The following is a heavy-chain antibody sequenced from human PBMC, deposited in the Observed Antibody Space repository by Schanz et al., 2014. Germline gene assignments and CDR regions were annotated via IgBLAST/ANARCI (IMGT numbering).Heavy chain of an antibody. CDR2: IFFSGST. J-gene: IGHJ6*02. CDR3: ARLGVGDKAYYYYGTDV. Sequence: QVQLQESGPGLVKPSETLSLTCTVSGVSIGGYYWSWIRQPPGKGLDWIGYIFFSGSTTYNPSFNGRVHKPLDMPKTQSAGNLTSVPAADTAVYYCARLGVGDKAYYYYGTDVWGQGTTVLVSS. V-gene: IGHV4-59*08. CDR1: GVSIGGYY. D-gene: IGHD1-26*01.